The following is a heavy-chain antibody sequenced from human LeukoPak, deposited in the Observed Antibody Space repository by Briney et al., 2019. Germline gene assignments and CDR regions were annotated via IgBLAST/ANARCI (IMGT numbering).Heavy chain of an antibody. CDR2: INPNSGGT. CDR1: GYTFTGYY. Sequence: GASVKVSCKASGYTFTGYYMHWVRQAPGQGLEWMGWINPNSGGTNYAQKFQGRVTMTRDTSTSTAYMELRSLRSDDTAVYYCARESGSSWRYNWFDPWGQGTLVTVSS. J-gene: IGHJ5*02. D-gene: IGHD6-13*01. CDR3: ARESGSSWRYNWFDP. V-gene: IGHV1-2*02.